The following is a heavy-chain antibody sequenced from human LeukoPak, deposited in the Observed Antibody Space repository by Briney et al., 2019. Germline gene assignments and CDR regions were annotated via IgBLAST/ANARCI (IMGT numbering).Heavy chain of an antibody. CDR1: GFTFSSYA. V-gene: IGHV3-23*01. D-gene: IGHD3-16*02. CDR3: AKDGGGVIVIPFSRGPFDY. CDR2: ISGSGGST. J-gene: IGHJ4*02. Sequence: GGSLRLSCAASGFTFSSYAMSWVRQAPGKGLEWVSAISGSGGSTYYADSVKGRFTISRDNSKNTLYLQMNSLRAEDTAVYYCAKDGGGVIVIPFSRGPFDYWGQGTLVTVSS.